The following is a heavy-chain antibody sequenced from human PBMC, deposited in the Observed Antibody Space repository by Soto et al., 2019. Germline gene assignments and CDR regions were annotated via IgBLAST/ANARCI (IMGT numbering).Heavy chain of an antibody. CDR1: GFTFSNAW. Sequence: NPGGSLRLSCAASGFTFSNAWMSWVRQAPGKGLEWVGRIKSKTDGGTTDYAAPVKGRFTISRDDSKNTLYLQMNSLKTEDTAVYYCTTNYDILTGPINYFDYWGQGTLVTVSS. J-gene: IGHJ4*02. CDR3: TTNYDILTGPINYFDY. V-gene: IGHV3-15*01. D-gene: IGHD3-9*01. CDR2: IKSKTDGGTT.